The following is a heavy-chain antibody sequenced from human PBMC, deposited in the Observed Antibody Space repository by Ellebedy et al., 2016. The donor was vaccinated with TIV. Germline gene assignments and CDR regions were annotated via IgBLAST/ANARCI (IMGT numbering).Heavy chain of an antibody. D-gene: IGHD3-10*01. Sequence: AASVKVSCKVSGYTLTELSMHWVRQAPGKGLEWMGGFDPEDGETIYAQKFQGRVTMTEDTSTDTAYMELSSLRSEDTAVYYCARDGYYGSGSYLSDYWGQGTLVTVSS. CDR1: GYTLTELS. V-gene: IGHV1-24*01. CDR2: FDPEDGET. CDR3: ARDGYYGSGSYLSDY. J-gene: IGHJ4*01.